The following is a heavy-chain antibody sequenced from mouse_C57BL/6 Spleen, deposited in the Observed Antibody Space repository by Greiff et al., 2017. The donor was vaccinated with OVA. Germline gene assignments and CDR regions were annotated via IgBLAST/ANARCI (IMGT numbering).Heavy chain of an antibody. CDR3: ARRGDITFDY. V-gene: IGHV1-82*01. Sequence: QVQLQQSGPELVKPGASVKISCKASGYAFSSSWMNWVQQRPGTGLEWIGRLYPGDGDTNYNGKFKGKATLTADKSSSTAYMQLSSLTSEDSAVYFCARRGDITFDYWGQGTTLTVSS. CDR2: LYPGDGDT. D-gene: IGHD1-1*01. CDR1: GYAFSSSW. J-gene: IGHJ2*01.